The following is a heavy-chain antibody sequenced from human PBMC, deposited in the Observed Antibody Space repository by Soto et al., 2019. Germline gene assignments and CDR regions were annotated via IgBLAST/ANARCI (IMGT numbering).Heavy chain of an antibody. CDR1: GGSLSSGGYY. D-gene: IGHD2-15*01. V-gene: IGHV4-31*01. Sequence: PSETLSLTCTVSGGSLSSGGYYWSWIRQHPGKGLEWIGYIYYSGSTYYNPSLKSTSTAYMELSSLRSEDTAVYYCASPYCSGGSCYAGPFDYWGQGTLVTVSS. J-gene: IGHJ4*02. CDR2: IYYSGST. CDR3: CYAGPFDY.